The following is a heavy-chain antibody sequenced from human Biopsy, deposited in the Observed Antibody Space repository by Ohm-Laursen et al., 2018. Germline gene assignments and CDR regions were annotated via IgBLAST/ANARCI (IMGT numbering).Heavy chain of an antibody. CDR2: IYYTGST. Sequence: PSETLSLTWTVSGDSIRNYYWSWIRQPPGKGLEWIGYIYYTGSTNYNPSLKSRVTISVDTSTNHLSLRLTSVTAADTAVYYCARHAPSYSGSYWRYFDLWGRGTLVTVSS. J-gene: IGHJ2*01. D-gene: IGHD1-26*01. CDR1: GDSIRNYY. V-gene: IGHV4-59*08. CDR3: ARHAPSYSGSYWRYFDL.